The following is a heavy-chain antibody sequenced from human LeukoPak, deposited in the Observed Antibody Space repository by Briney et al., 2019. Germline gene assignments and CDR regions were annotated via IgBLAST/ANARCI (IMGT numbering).Heavy chain of an antibody. CDR3: AKDGDTAMVQYYYYYMDV. Sequence: AGSLRLSCAASGFTFSSYGMHWVRQAPGKGLEWVAFIRHDGSNNYYASPVKGRFTFAGATSKHSSLLQMNILTAEDPAVYYCAKDGDTAMVQYYYYYMDVWGKGTTVTASS. CDR1: GFTFSSYG. V-gene: IGHV3-30*02. J-gene: IGHJ6*03. D-gene: IGHD5-18*01. CDR2: IRHDGSNN.